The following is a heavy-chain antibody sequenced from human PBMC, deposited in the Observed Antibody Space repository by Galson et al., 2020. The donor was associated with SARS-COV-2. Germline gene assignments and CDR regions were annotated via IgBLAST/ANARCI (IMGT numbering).Heavy chain of an antibody. CDR1: GFIFSDSA. Sequence: GESLKISCAASGFIFSDSALHWVRQAPGRGLEWVGHIRDKSNNYRPAYAASVKGRFTISRDDSKNTAYLQMNSLESEDTAVYFCLRQPGWGIYYYGLDIWGHGTTVTVSS. J-gene: IGHJ6*02. CDR3: LRQPGWGIYYYGLDI. V-gene: IGHV3-73*01. CDR2: IRDKSNNYRP. D-gene: IGHD6-19*01.